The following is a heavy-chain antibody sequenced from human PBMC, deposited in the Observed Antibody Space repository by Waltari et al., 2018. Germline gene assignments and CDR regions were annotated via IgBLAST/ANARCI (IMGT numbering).Heavy chain of an antibody. V-gene: IGHV3-23*01. Sequence: EVQLLESGGGLVQPGGSLRLSCAASGFTFSRYGMSWVRQAPGKGPEWVSAIGGGSDYIYYADSVRGRFTISRDNSKNTLYLQMSSLKAEDTAIYYCAKGGVVTAWDEYWGQGTLVTVSS. D-gene: IGHD2-21*02. CDR1: GFTFSRYG. CDR2: IGGGSDYI. J-gene: IGHJ4*02. CDR3: AKGGVVTAWDEY.